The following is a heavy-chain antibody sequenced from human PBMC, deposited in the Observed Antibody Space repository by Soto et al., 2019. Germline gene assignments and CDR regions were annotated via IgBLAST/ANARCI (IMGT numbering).Heavy chain of an antibody. V-gene: IGHV3-23*01. J-gene: IGHJ5*02. CDR3: AKLRWGSDNWFDP. D-gene: IGHD3-10*01. CDR1: GFTFSSYA. Sequence: EVQLLESGGGLVQPGGSLRLSCAASGFTFSSYAMSWVRQTPGKGLEWVSAISGSGDSTYYADSVKGRFTISRDNSKNTLYLQVNSLRAEDTAVYYCAKLRWGSDNWFDPWGQGTLVTVSS. CDR2: ISGSGDST.